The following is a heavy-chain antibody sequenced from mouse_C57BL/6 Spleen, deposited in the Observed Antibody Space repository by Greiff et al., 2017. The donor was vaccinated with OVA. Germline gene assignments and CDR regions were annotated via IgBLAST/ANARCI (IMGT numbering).Heavy chain of an antibody. Sequence: EVQLQQSGAELVKPGASVKLSCTASGFNIKDYYMHWVKQRTEQGLEWIGRIDPEDGDTKYAPKFQGKATITADTSSNTAYLQLSSLTSEDTAVYYCTKVAQSYYMDYWGQGTSLTVSS. CDR2: IDPEDGDT. D-gene: IGHD1-1*01. CDR3: TKVAQSYYMDY. J-gene: IGHJ4*01. CDR1: GFNIKDYY. V-gene: IGHV14-2*01.